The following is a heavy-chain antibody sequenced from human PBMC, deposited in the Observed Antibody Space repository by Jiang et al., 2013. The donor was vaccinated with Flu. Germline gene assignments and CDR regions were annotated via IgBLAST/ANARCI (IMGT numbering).Heavy chain of an antibody. CDR3: ARDSKVAGTDY. CDR2: INPGNGNT. D-gene: IGHD6-19*01. Sequence: SGAEVKKPGASVKVSCKASGYTFTNYGIHWVRQAPGQRLEWMAWINPGNGNTKYSQKFQGRVTITRDTSASTAYMEVSSLRSEDTAVYYCARDSKVAGTDYWGQGSLVTVSS. CDR1: GYTFTNYG. V-gene: IGHV1-3*01. J-gene: IGHJ4*02.